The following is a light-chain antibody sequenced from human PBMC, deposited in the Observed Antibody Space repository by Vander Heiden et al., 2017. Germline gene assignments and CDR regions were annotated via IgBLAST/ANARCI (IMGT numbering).Light chain of an antibody. CDR1: ALPKQY. CDR3: QSADSSGTYCV. CDR2: KDS. Sequence: SYELTQPPSVSVSPGPTARNTCSGDALPKQYAYWYQQKPGQAPVLVIYKDSERPSGIPERFSGSSSGTTVTLTIIGVQAEDEADYYCQSADSSGTYCVFGGGTKLTVL. J-gene: IGLJ3*02. V-gene: IGLV3-25*03.